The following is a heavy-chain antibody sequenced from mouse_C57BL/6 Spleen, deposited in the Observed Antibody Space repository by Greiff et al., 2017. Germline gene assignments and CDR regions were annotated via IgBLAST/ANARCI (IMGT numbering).Heavy chain of an antibody. CDR2: INPSNGGT. CDR3: AKETPSQATLAY. Sequence: QVQLQQPGTELVKPGASVKLSCKASGYTFTSYWMHWVKQRPGQGLEWIGNINPSNGGTNYNEKFKCKATLTVDKSSSTAYMQLSSLTSEDSAVYYCAKETPSQATLAYWGQGTLVTVSA. J-gene: IGHJ3*01. V-gene: IGHV1-53*01. CDR1: GYTFTSYW. D-gene: IGHD3-2*02.